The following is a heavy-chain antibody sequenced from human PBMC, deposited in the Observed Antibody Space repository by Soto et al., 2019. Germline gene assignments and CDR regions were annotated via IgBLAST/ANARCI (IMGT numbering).Heavy chain of an antibody. CDR1: GYTSTSYA. D-gene: IGHD2-2*01. J-gene: IGHJ6*03. CDR3: AREGIVVVPASIGPLGYYYYYIDF. V-gene: IGHV1-3*01. CDR2: INAGNGNT. Sequence: ASVKVSCKASGYTSTSYAMHWVRQAPGQRLEWMGWINAGNGNTKYSQKFQGRVTITRDTSASTAYMELSSLRSEDTAVYYCAREGIVVVPASIGPLGYYYYYIDFLGKGTTVTVS.